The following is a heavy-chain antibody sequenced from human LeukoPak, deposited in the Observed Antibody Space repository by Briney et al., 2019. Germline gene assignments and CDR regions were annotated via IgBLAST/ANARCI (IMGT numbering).Heavy chain of an antibody. CDR3: ARDDYDSSGYSGAFDI. V-gene: IGHV3-53*01. CDR1: GFTVSSNY. CDR2: IYSGGST. Sequence: AGGSLRLSCAASGFTVSSNYMSWVRQAPGKGLEWVSVIYSGGSTYYADSVKGRFTISRDNAKNSLYLQMNSLRAEDTAVYYCARDDYDSSGYSGAFDIWGQGTMVTVSS. D-gene: IGHD3-22*01. J-gene: IGHJ3*02.